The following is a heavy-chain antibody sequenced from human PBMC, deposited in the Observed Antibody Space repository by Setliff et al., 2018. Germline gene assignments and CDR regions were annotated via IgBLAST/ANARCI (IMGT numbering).Heavy chain of an antibody. CDR2: LYYSGTT. CDR1: GASISGYY. V-gene: IGHV4-59*01. CDR3: AREGDTSGYYYGGGFDY. J-gene: IGHJ4*02. Sequence: TLSLTCSVSGASISGYYWSWIRQSPTKGLEWIGSLYYSGTTSYNPSLKSRVTMSADTSKRQFFLKLSSGTTADTALYYCAREGDTSGYYYGGGFDYWGQGIPVTVSS. D-gene: IGHD3-22*01.